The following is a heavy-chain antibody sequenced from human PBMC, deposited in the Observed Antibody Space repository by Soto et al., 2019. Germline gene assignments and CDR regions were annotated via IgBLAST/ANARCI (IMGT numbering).Heavy chain of an antibody. V-gene: IGHV4-31*03. D-gene: IGHD6-13*01. CDR3: ARLRITAAGSS. Sequence: QVQLQESGPGLVKPSQTLSLTCTVSGGSISRGGYFWSWIRQHPGKGLEWIGYIYHTGSTNYNPSLKSRVTISVDTSKNQFSLRLTSVTAADTAVYYCARLRITAAGSSWGQGTLVTVSS. CDR2: IYHTGST. J-gene: IGHJ4*02. CDR1: GGSISRGGYF.